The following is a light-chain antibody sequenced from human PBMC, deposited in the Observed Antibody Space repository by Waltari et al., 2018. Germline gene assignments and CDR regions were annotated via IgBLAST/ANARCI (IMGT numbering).Light chain of an antibody. CDR2: SAS. J-gene: IGKJ1*01. CDR1: QSISSW. Sequence: DIQMTQSPSTLSASVGDRVTITCRASQSISSWLAWYQQKPGKAPKLLIYSASSLESGVPPRFSGSGSGPEFTLTISSLQPDDFATYYCQQYNSYSGTFGQGTKVEIK. CDR3: QQYNSYSGT. V-gene: IGKV1-5*03.